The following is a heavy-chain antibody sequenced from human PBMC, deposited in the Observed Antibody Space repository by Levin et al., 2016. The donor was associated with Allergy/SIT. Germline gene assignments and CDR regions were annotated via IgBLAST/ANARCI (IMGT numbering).Heavy chain of an antibody. CDR2: IYYSGHT. J-gene: IGHJ3*02. D-gene: IGHD3-10*02. V-gene: IGHV4-4*02. Sequence: SETLSLTCAVSGDSISTSKWWTWVRQPPGKGLEWIGEIYYSGHTNYKTSLKSRVTISVDTSKTHFSLRLSSVTAADTAVYYCARGPLSGDSAMSTGPFDIWGQGTMVTVSS. CDR3: ARGPLSGDSAMSTGPFDI. CDR1: GDSISTSKW.